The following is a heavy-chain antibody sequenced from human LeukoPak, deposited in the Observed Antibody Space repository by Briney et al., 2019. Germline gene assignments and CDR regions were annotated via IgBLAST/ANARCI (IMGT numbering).Heavy chain of an antibody. Sequence: GESLRLSCAASGFTFSNYSMNWVRQAPGKGLEWVPYITSSSTVYYAGSVKGRFTISRDNAKNSLFLQMNSLRAEDTAVYYCARDYCSGPKCYFIDYWGQGALVTVSS. CDR3: ARDYCSGPKCYFIDY. J-gene: IGHJ4*02. CDR1: GFTFSNYS. CDR2: ITSSSTV. D-gene: IGHD2-15*01. V-gene: IGHV3-48*04.